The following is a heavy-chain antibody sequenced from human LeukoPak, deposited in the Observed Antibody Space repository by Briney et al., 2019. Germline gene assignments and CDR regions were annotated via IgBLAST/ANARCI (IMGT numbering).Heavy chain of an antibody. CDR1: GFTFSSYG. J-gene: IGHJ4*02. D-gene: IGHD6-13*01. Sequence: GGSLRLSCAASGFTFSSYGMHWVRQAPGKGLEWVAVIWYDGSNKYYADSVKGRFTISRDNSKNTLYLQMNSLRAEDTAVYYCARDHSSSRSNLDYWGQGTLVTVSS. CDR2: IWYDGSNK. V-gene: IGHV3-33*01. CDR3: ARDHSSSRSNLDY.